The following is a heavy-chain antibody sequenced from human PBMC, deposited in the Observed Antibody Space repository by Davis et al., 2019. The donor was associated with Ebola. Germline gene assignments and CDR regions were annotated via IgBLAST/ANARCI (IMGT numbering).Heavy chain of an antibody. V-gene: IGHV4-34*01. J-gene: IGHJ6*02. Sequence: SETLSLTCAVYGGSFSGYYWSWIRQPPGKGLEWIGEINHSGSTNHNPSLKSRVTISVDTSKNQFSLKLSSVTAADTAVYYCARDEGFCFGTSCYSEGMDVWGQGTTVTVSS. CDR1: GGSFSGYY. D-gene: IGHD2-2*01. CDR3: ARDEGFCFGTSCYSEGMDV. CDR2: INHSGST.